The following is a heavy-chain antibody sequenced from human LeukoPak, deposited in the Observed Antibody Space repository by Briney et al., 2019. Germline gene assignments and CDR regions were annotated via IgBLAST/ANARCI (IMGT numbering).Heavy chain of an antibody. CDR3: AMRSYVWGSYGPFDI. D-gene: IGHD3-16*01. V-gene: IGHV3-9*01. J-gene: IGHJ3*02. Sequence: GRSLRLSCAASGFTFDDYAMHWVRQAPGKGLEWVSGISWNSGSIGYADSVKGRFTISRDNAKNSLYLQMNSLRAEDTALYYCAMRSYVWGSYGPFDIWGQGTMVTVSS. CDR2: ISWNSGSI. CDR1: GFTFDDYA.